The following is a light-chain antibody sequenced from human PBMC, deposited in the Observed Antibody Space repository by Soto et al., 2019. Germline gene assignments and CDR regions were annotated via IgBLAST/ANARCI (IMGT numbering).Light chain of an antibody. CDR3: QQRSNWPPIT. CDR2: GAS. J-gene: IGKJ5*01. V-gene: IGKV3-15*01. Sequence: ETVMTQSPATLSVSPGERATLSCRASQSVYSSLAWYQQKPGQAPRLLIYGASTRATGIPARFSGSGFGTDFTLTISSLEPEDAAVYYCQQRSNWPPITFGQGTRLEI. CDR1: QSVYSS.